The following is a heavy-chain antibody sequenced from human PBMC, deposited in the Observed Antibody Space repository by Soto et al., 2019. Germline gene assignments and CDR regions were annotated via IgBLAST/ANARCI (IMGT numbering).Heavy chain of an antibody. CDR1: GFSLSTSGVG. D-gene: IGHD2-2*01. V-gene: IGHV2-5*02. Sequence: QITLKESGPTLVKPTQTLTLTCTFSGFSLSTSGVGVGWIRQPPGKALEWLALIYWDDEKRYSPSLKGRLTITKDTSKNQVVLTMTNIDPVDTATYYCAHRLQATSSFQNGFDPWCQGTLVTVSS. CDR2: IYWDDEK. J-gene: IGHJ5*02. CDR3: AHRLQATSSFQNGFDP.